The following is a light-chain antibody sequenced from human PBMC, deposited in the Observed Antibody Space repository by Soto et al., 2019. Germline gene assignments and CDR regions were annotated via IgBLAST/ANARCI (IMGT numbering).Light chain of an antibody. CDR3: SSYTSSSTL. Sequence: QSVLTQPASVSGSPGQSSTLSCTGTSSDVGGYNYVSWYQQHPGKAPKLMIYEVSNRPSGVSNRFSGSKSGNTASLTISGLQAEDEADYYCSSYTSSSTLFGGGTKLTVL. CDR1: SSDVGGYNY. J-gene: IGLJ2*01. V-gene: IGLV2-14*01. CDR2: EVS.